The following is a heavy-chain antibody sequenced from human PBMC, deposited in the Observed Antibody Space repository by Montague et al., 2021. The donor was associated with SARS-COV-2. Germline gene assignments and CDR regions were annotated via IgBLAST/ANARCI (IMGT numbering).Heavy chain of an antibody. D-gene: IGHD2-15*01. CDR1: GASMSGSY. Sequence: SETLSLTCTVSGASMSGSYWGWVRQPPGKGPEWIGNIYSSGSTHYNPSLKSRVTISVDTSKSQFSLRLTSVTAADTAVYYCVREGRSGAYDMDYWGQGTLVTVSS. V-gene: IGHV4-59*01. CDR3: VREGRSGAYDMDY. J-gene: IGHJ4*02. CDR2: IYSSGST.